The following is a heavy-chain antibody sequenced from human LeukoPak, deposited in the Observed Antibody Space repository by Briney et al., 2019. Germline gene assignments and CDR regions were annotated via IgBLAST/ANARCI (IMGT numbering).Heavy chain of an antibody. V-gene: IGHV4-59*08. CDR3: ARLDGSGSYSFDY. J-gene: IGHJ4*02. D-gene: IGHD3-10*01. CDR2: IYYSGST. CDR1: GGSISSYY. Sequence: SETLSLTCTVSGGSISSYYWSWIRQPPGKGLEWIGYIYYSGSTNYNPSLKSRVTISVDTSKNQFSLKLSSVTAADTAVYYCARLDGSGSYSFDYWGQGTLVTVSS.